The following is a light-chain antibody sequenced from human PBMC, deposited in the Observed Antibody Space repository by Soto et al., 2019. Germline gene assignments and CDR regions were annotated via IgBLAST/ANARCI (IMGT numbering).Light chain of an antibody. CDR1: RSDVGNYNL. CDR3: CSYAGSDTWA. CDR2: EVN. J-gene: IGLJ3*02. Sequence: QSVLTQPASVSVSPGQSITISCTGTRSDVGNYNLVSWYQQHPGKAPKLMIYEVNKRTSGVSNRFSGSKSGNTASLTISGLQAEDEADYYCCSYAGSDTWAFGGGTKVTVL. V-gene: IGLV2-23*02.